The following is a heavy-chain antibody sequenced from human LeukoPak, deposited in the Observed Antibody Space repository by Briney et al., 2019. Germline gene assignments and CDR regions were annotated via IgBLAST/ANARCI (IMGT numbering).Heavy chain of an antibody. CDR3: ARATPQIDKLSGSYYFDKNDYWYFDL. CDR1: GFTFSSYS. V-gene: IGHV3-48*01. J-gene: IGHJ2*01. D-gene: IGHD1-26*01. Sequence: GGSLRLSCAASGFTFSSYSMNWVRQAPGKGLEWVSYISSSSSTIYYADSVKGRFTISRDNAKNSLYLQMNSLRAEDTAVYYCARATPQIDKLSGSYYFDKNDYWYFDLWGRGTLVTVSS. CDR2: ISSSSSTI.